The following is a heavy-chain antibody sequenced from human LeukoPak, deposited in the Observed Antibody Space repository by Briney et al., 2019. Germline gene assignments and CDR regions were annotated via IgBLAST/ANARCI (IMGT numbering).Heavy chain of an antibody. Sequence: ASVKVSCKASGYTFTSYAMNWVRQAPGQGLEWMGWINTNTGNPTYAQGFTGRFVFSLDTSVSTAYLQISSLKAEDTAVYYCARGYCSSTSCYERGDYWGQGTLVTVSS. CDR2: INTNTGNP. V-gene: IGHV7-4-1*02. J-gene: IGHJ4*02. D-gene: IGHD2-2*01. CDR1: GYTFTSYA. CDR3: ARGYCSSTSCYERGDY.